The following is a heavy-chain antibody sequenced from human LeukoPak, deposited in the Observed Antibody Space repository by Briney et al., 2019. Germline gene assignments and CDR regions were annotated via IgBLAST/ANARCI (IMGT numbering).Heavy chain of an antibody. Sequence: PSETLSLTCTVSGASVSHSGFYWGWIRQPPGKGLEWIGGLYSSGSTKYNPSLESRITISVDTSKNQFSLNLNSVAAADTAVYYCARDSRDTPRTYYYDSSGSPYFDFWGQGTLVTVSS. D-gene: IGHD3-22*01. CDR1: GASVSHSGFY. CDR2: LYSSGST. J-gene: IGHJ4*02. CDR3: ARDSRDTPRTYYYDSSGSPYFDF. V-gene: IGHV4-39*07.